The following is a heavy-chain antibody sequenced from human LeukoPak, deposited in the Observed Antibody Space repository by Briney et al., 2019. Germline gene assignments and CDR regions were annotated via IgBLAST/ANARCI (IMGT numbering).Heavy chain of an antibody. CDR3: ARLNGAWPDY. Sequence: PGGSLRLSCAASGFTFSSHWMHWVRQAPGKGLVWVSRINSDGSDTKYADSVKGRFTMSRDNAKNTLYLQMNSLRAEDTAVYYCARLNGAWPDYWGREPWSPSPQ. V-gene: IGHV3-74*03. J-gene: IGHJ4*02. CDR2: INSDGSDT. D-gene: IGHD2-8*01. CDR1: GFTFSSHW.